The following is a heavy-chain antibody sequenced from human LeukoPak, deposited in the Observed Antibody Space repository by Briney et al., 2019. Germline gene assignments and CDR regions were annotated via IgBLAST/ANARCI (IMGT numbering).Heavy chain of an antibody. J-gene: IGHJ4*02. CDR1: GFTFSSYD. CDR3: ARWVVGAYFDY. Sequence: PGGSLRLSCAASGFTFSSYDMHWVRQATGKGLEWVSAIGTAGDTYYPGSVKGRFTISRENAKNSLYLQMNSLRAGVTAVYYCARWVVGAYFDYWGQGTLVTVSS. V-gene: IGHV3-13*01. CDR2: IGTAGDT. D-gene: IGHD1-26*01.